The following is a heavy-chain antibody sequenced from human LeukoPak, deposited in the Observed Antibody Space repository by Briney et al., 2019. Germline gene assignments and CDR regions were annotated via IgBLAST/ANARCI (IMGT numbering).Heavy chain of an antibody. CDR3: ARDRYDYVWGSYRLNWFDP. CDR2: TYYRSNSYN. J-gene: IGHJ5*02. CDR1: GDSVSSNSAA. Sequence: SQTLSLTCAISGDSVSSNSAAWNWIRQSPSRGLEWLGRTYYRSNSYNDYAVSVKSRITINPDTSKNQFSLQLNSVTPEDTAVYYCARDRYDYVWGSYRLNWFDPWGQGTLGTVSS. D-gene: IGHD3-16*02. V-gene: IGHV6-1*01.